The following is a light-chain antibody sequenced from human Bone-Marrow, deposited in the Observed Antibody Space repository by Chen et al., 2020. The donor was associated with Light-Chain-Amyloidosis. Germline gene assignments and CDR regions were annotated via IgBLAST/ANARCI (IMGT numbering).Light chain of an antibody. CDR3: QQYGTSPLT. CDR2: GSS. V-gene: IGKV3-20*01. J-gene: IGKJ4*01. CDR1: QTTSSNY. Sequence: EIVLTQSPGTLSLSPGEGANLSCRARQTTSSNYLTWYQQKFGQAPRLLSYGSSSRATGIPDRFTDSGSGTDFTLTISRLEPEDFAMYYCQQYGTSPLTVGGGTKVEIK.